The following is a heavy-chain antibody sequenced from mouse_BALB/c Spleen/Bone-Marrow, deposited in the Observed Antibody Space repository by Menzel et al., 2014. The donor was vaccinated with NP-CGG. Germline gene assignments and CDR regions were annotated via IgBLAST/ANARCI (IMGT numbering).Heavy chain of an antibody. V-gene: IGHV5-9-1*01. Sequence: EVMLVESGGGLVKPGGSLKLSCAASGFTFSSYAMSWVRQTQEKRLERVATISSGGRYTYYPDSVKGRFTISRDNAKNTLYLQMISLRSEDTAMYYCARHGITRLLDYWGQGTTLTVPS. CDR3: ARHGITRLLDY. J-gene: IGHJ2*01. D-gene: IGHD1-1*01. CDR2: ISSGGRYT. CDR1: GFTFSSYA.